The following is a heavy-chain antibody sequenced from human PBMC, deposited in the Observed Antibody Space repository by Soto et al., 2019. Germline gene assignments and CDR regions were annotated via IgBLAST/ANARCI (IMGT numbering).Heavy chain of an antibody. J-gene: IGHJ5*02. CDR3: ARATGHGDHYDILTGPPSGEFDP. D-gene: IGHD3-9*01. Sequence: KTSETLSLTCTVSGGSISSGGYYWSWIRQHPGKGLEWIGYIYYSGSTYYNPSLKSRVTISVDTSKNQFSLKLSSVTAADTAVYYCARATGHGDHYDILTGPPSGEFDPWGQGTLVTVSS. V-gene: IGHV4-31*03. CDR2: IYYSGST. CDR1: GGSISSGGYY.